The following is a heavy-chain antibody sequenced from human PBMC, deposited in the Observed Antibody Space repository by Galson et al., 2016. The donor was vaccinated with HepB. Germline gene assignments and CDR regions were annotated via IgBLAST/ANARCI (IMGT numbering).Heavy chain of an antibody. V-gene: IGHV3-33*01. D-gene: IGHD3-10*01. Sequence: SLRLSCAASGFTFRSYGMHWVRQVPGTGLEWVAVIWYDGSHKFYVDSVKGRFTISRDNSKNTLFLQMNSLRAEDTAVYYCARNYHYGSGSYIPYFWGQGTRVTVST. CDR2: IWYDGSHK. CDR1: GFTFRSYG. J-gene: IGHJ3*01. CDR3: ARNYHYGSGSYIPYF.